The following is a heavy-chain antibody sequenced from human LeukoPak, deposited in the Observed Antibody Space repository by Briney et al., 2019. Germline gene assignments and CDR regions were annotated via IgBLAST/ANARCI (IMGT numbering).Heavy chain of an antibody. D-gene: IGHD4-17*01. CDR1: GGSFSGYY. V-gene: IGHV4-34*01. CDR2: INHSGST. Sequence: SSETLSLTCAVYGGSFSGYYWSWIRQPPGKGLEWIGEINHSGSTNYNPSLKSRVTISVDTSKNQFSLKLSSVTAADTAVYYCARDFGYGDYFFDDWGQGTLVTVSS. J-gene: IGHJ4*02. CDR3: ARDFGYGDYFFDD.